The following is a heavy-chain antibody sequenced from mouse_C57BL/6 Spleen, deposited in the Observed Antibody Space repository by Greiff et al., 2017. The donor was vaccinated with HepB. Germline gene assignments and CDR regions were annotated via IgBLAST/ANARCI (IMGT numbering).Heavy chain of an antibody. J-gene: IGHJ3*01. D-gene: IGHD2-4*01. CDR2: INPSSGYT. CDR3: ARSGDYDGFAY. CDR1: GYTFTSYT. Sequence: QVQLQQSGAELARPGASVKMSCKASGYTFTSYTMHWVKQRPGQGLEWIGYINPSSGYTKYNQKFKDNATLTADKSSSTAYMQLSSLTSEDSAVYYCARSGDYDGFAYWGQGTLVTVSA. V-gene: IGHV1-4*01.